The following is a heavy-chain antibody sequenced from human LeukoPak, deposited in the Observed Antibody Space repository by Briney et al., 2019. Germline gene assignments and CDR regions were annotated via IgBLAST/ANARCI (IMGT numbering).Heavy chain of an antibody. J-gene: IGHJ4*02. V-gene: IGHV3-30*04. CDR2: ISYDGSNK. CDR3: TRGEDSSGWYDY. D-gene: IGHD6-19*01. CDR1: GFTFSSYA. Sequence: GGSLRLSCAASGFTFSSYAMHWVRQAPGKGLEWVAVISYDGSNKYYADSVKGRFTISRDNSKNTLYLQMNSLRAEDTAVYYCTRGEDSSGWYDYWGQGTLVTVSS.